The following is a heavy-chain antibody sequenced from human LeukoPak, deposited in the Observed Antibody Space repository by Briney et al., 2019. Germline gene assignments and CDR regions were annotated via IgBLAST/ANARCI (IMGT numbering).Heavy chain of an antibody. Sequence: GGSLRLSCAASGFTFSSYSMNWVRQAPGKGLEWVSSISSSSTYIYYVDSVKGRFTISRDNAKNSLYLQMNSLRAEDTAVYYCARGPGGQDIVVVPAAMPWDYWGQGTLVTVSS. J-gene: IGHJ4*02. CDR3: ARGPGGQDIVVVPAAMPWDY. D-gene: IGHD2-2*01. CDR1: GFTFSSYS. V-gene: IGHV3-21*01. CDR2: ISSSSTYI.